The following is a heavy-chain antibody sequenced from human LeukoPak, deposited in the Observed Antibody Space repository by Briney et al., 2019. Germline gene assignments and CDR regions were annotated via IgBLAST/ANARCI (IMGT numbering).Heavy chain of an antibody. J-gene: IGHJ6*02. CDR3: AKVGVRYSGYDDYYYYGMDV. D-gene: IGHD5-12*01. CDR1: GFTFSSYA. CDR2: ISGSGGST. Sequence: PGGSLRLSCAASGFTFSSYAMSWVRQAPGKGLEWVSAISGSGGSTYYADSVKGRFTISRDNSKNTLYLQMNSLRAEDTAVYYCAKVGVRYSGYDDYYYYGMDVWGQGTTVTVSS. V-gene: IGHV3-23*01.